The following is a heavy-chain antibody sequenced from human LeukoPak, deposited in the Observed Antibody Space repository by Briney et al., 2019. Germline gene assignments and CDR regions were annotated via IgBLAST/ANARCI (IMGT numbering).Heavy chain of an antibody. J-gene: IGHJ6*02. Sequence: PSQTLSLTWTVAGGSTSTVDYYWGRLRQPPGKGLEWFGRIYYGGTTYYNPSLKSRITISVDTSKNQFSLKLSSVTAADTAVYSCAREPPGGYAFWSGYYTRLNYYYGMDVWGQGTTVTVSS. CDR2: IYYGGTT. CDR1: GGSTSTVDYY. V-gene: IGHV4-30-4*01. D-gene: IGHD3-3*01. CDR3: AREPPGGYAFWSGYYTRLNYYYGMDV.